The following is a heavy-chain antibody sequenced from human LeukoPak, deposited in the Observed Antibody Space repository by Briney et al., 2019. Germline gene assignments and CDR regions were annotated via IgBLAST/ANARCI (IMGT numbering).Heavy chain of an antibody. J-gene: IGHJ6*03. CDR3: ARDMDCSSTSCYPLYMDV. CDR2: INPSGGST. V-gene: IGHV1-46*01. Sequence: ASVKVSCKASGYTFTGYYMHWVRQAPGQGLEWMGIINPSGGSTSYAQKFQGRVTMTRDMSTSTVYMELSSLRSEDTAVYYCARDMDCSSTSCYPLYMDVWGKGTTVTVSS. CDR1: GYTFTGYY. D-gene: IGHD2-2*01.